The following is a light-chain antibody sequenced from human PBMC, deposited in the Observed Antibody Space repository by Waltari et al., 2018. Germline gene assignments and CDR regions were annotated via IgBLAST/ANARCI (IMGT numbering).Light chain of an antibody. CDR3: MQALQTPWT. CDR2: LGS. V-gene: IGKV2-28*01. J-gene: IGKJ1*01. Sequence: VMNQSPLSLPVTPGEPASISCTSSQSRLHSNGYNYLDWYLQKPGQSPQLLIYLGSNRASGVPDRFSGSGSGTDFTLKISRVEAEDVGVYYCMQALQTPWTFGQGTKVEIK. CDR1: QSRLHSNGYNY.